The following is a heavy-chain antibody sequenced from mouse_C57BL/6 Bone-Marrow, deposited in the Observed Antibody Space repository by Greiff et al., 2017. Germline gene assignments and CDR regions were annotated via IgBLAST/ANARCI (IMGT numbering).Heavy chain of an antibody. D-gene: IGHD2-10*01. CDR2: ISYSGST. J-gene: IGHJ4*01. Sequence: EVQLQQSGPGLAKPSQTLSLTCSVTGYSITSDYWNWIRTFPGNKLEYMGYISYSGSTYYNPSLKSRISITRDTSKNQYYLQLKSVTTEDTATYYCARYTYYGNYDAMDYWGQGTSVTVSS. CDR1: GYSITSDY. V-gene: IGHV3-8*01. CDR3: ARYTYYGNYDAMDY.